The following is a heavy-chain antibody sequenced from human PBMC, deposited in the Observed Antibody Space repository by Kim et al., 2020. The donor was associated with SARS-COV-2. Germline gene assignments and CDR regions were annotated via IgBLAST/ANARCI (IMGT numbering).Heavy chain of an antibody. D-gene: IGHD2-15*01. CDR3: ARTHTDPVVVAPNWFDP. Sequence: SETLSLTCTVSGGSISSSSYYWGWIRQPPGMGLEWIWSIYYSGSTYYNPSLKSRVTISVDTSKNQFSLKLSSVTAADTAVYYCARTHTDPVVVAPNWFDPWGQGTLVTVSS. J-gene: IGHJ5*02. CDR2: IYYSGST. V-gene: IGHV4-39*01. CDR1: GGSISSSSYY.